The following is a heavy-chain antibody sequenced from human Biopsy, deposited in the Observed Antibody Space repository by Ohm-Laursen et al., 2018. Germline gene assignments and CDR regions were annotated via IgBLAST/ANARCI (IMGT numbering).Heavy chain of an antibody. V-gene: IGHV3-21*01. CDR2: ISASGNHI. Sequence: SLRLSCAASGFTFSSYAMTWFRQAPGKGLEWVSSISASGNHIYYTDSVKGRFTVSRDDGKNSVYLQMNSLRVEDTAVYYCARDGEAKYCKHGVCPSDFWGQGTLVTVSS. D-gene: IGHD2-8*01. CDR3: ARDGEAKYCKHGVCPSDF. J-gene: IGHJ4*02. CDR1: GFTFSSYA.